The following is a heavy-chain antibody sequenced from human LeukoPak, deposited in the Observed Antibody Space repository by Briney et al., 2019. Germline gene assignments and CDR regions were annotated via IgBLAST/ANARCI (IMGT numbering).Heavy chain of an antibody. J-gene: IGHJ3*02. CDR2: IYTSGST. D-gene: IGHD6-13*01. Sequence: SETLSLTCSVSGGSISSSYWSWIRQPVGKVLEWIGRIYTSGSTNYSPSLKSRVTISLDKSKNQFSLKLNSVTAADTAVYYCASGLAAAGPDAFDIWGQGTMVTVSS. CDR1: GGSISSSY. V-gene: IGHV4-4*07. CDR3: ASGLAAAGPDAFDI.